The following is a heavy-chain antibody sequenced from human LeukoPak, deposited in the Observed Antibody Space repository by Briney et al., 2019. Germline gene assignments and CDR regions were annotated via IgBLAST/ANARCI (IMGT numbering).Heavy chain of an antibody. J-gene: IGHJ4*02. V-gene: IGHV4-59*01. D-gene: IGHD3-10*01. CDR2: ICYSGST. Sequence: PSETLSLTCTVSGGSISSYYWSWIRQPPGKGLEWIGYICYSGSTNYNPSLKSRVTISVDTSKNQFSLKLSSVTAADTAVYYCARDLPIVIWGQGTLVTVSS. CDR1: GGSISSYY. CDR3: ARDLPIVI.